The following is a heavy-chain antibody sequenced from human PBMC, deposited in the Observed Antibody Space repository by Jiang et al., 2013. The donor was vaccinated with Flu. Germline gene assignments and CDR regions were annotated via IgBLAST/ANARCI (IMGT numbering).Heavy chain of an antibody. CDR2: INSDGSST. J-gene: IGHJ6*02. Sequence: VQLVESGGGLVQPGGSLRLSCAGSGFTFSGHWMHWVRQSPGKGLVWINSDGSSTTYADSVKGRFTVSRDNAKNTLYLQMNSLRAEDTAVYYCARGRYFGMDVWGQGTTVTVSS. V-gene: IGHV3-74*03. CDR1: GFTFSGHW. CDR3: ARGRYFGMDV.